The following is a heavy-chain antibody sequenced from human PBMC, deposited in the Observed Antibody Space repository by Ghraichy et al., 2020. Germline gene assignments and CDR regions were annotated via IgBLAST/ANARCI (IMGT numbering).Heavy chain of an antibody. J-gene: IGHJ6*03. V-gene: IGHV3-21*01. CDR1: GFTFSTYG. D-gene: IGHD4-11*01. CDR3: ARLYSSYYYMDV. Sequence: GESLNISCAASGFTFSTYGMNWVRQAPGKGLEWVSYISSSSSYIYYADSVKGRFTISRDNAKNSLYLQMNSLRAEDTAVYYCARLYSSYYYMDVWGKGTTVTVSS. CDR2: ISSSSSYI.